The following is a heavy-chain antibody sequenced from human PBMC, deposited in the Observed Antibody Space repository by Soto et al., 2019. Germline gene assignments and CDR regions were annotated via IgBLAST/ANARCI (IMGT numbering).Heavy chain of an antibody. CDR3: ASRFGGSWGDYYYYYYMDV. Sequence: ASVKVSCKASGGTFSSYTISWVRQAPGQGLEWMGRIIPILGIANYAQKFQGRVTITADKSTSTAYMELSSLRSEDTAVYYCASRFGGSWGDYYYYYYMDVWGKGTTVTV. CDR2: IIPILGIA. CDR1: GGTFSSYT. D-gene: IGHD2-15*01. J-gene: IGHJ6*03. V-gene: IGHV1-69*02.